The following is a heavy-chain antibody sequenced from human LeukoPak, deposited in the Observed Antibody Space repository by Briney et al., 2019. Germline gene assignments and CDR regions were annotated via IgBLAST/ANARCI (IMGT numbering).Heavy chain of an antibody. V-gene: IGHV1-18*01. CDR3: ARVDILTGYYFFDS. Sequence: ASVKVSCKASGYTFTNYGISWVRQAPGQGPEWVGWISADNGNTYYTQNFQGRVSMTTDTSTSTAYMEVRSLRSDDTAVFYCARVDILTGYYFFDSWGQGTLVTVSS. J-gene: IGHJ4*02. CDR2: ISADNGNT. D-gene: IGHD3-9*01. CDR1: GYTFTNYG.